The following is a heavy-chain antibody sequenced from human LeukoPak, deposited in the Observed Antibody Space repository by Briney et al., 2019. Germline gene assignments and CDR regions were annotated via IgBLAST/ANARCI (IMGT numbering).Heavy chain of an antibody. V-gene: IGHV1-18*01. D-gene: IGHD2-8*01. CDR1: GYTFTSYG. J-gene: IGHJ3*02. CDR3: ATGNRYCTNGVCYAGAFDI. CDR2: ISAYNGNT. Sequence: GASVKVSCKASGYTFTSYGISWVRQAPGQGLEWMGWISAYNGNTNYAQKLQGRVTMTTDTSTSTAYMELRSLRSDDTAVYYCATGNRYCTNGVCYAGAFDIWGQGTMVTVSS.